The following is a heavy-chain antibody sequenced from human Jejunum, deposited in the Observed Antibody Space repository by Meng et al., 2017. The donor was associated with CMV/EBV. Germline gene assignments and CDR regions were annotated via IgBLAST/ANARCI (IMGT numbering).Heavy chain of an antibody. V-gene: IGHV3-74*01. D-gene: IGHD5/OR15-5a*01. J-gene: IGHJ3*02. Sequence: AASGFTFSSYWMHWGRQFPGRGLVFVSRINNDGSNPSYADSVKGRFTISRDNANNTLYLQMNSLRAEDTAVYYCARGGVSGAFDIWGRGTMVTVSS. CDR1: GFTFSSYW. CDR3: ARGGVSGAFDI. CDR2: INNDGSNP.